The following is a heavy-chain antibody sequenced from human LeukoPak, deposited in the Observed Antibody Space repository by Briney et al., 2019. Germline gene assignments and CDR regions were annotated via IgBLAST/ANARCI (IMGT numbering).Heavy chain of an antibody. CDR2: IYHSGST. CDR3: AREVAY. CDR1: GYSISSGYF. J-gene: IGHJ4*02. Sequence: SETRSLTCTVSGYSISSGYFWGWIRQSPGKGLDWIGIIYHSGSTYYNPSLKSRVTISVDTSKNQFSLKLTSVTAADTAAYYCAREVAYWGQGILVTVSS. V-gene: IGHV4-38-2*02.